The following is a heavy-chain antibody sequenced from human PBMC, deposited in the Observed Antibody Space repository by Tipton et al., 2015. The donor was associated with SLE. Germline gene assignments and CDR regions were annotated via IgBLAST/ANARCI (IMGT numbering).Heavy chain of an antibody. Sequence: TLSLTCAVSGGSISSSGYYWGWIRQPPGKGLEWIGSVHYSGTTYYNPSLESRFTSSVDTSENQFSLNLNSVTAADTAVYYCAGALDTTMGPFDCWGQGTLVTVSS. D-gene: IGHD5-18*01. CDR1: GGSISSSGYY. CDR3: AGALDTTMGPFDC. J-gene: IGHJ4*02. CDR2: VHYSGTT. V-gene: IGHV4-39*07.